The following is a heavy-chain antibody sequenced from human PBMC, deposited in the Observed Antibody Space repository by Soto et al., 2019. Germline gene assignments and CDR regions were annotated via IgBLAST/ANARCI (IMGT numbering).Heavy chain of an antibody. CDR3: TRDSHGLGDS. V-gene: IGHV1-3*01. CDR2: INAGNGNT. J-gene: IGHJ4*02. CDR1: GYTFTTYP. D-gene: IGHD3-9*01. Sequence: AAVKVSCKASGYTFTTYPMHWVRQAPGQRLEWMGWINAGNGNTNYPQKFQGRVTITRDTSASTAYMELSSLRSEDTAVYYCTRDSHGLGDSWGQGTLVTVSS.